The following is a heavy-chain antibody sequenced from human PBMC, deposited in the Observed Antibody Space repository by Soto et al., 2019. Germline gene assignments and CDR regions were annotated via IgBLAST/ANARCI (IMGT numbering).Heavy chain of an antibody. D-gene: IGHD6-13*01. CDR3: EYRSTPFDY. Sequence: EVLLLESGGGLVQPGGSLRLSCAASGFTFSSYAMSWVRQAPGKGLEWVSAISGSGGSTYYADSVKGRFTISRDNSKNTLYLQMLSLIAEDTAVYYCEYRSTPFDYWGQGTLVTVAS. CDR1: GFTFSSYA. CDR2: ISGSGGST. J-gene: IGHJ4*02. V-gene: IGHV3-23*01.